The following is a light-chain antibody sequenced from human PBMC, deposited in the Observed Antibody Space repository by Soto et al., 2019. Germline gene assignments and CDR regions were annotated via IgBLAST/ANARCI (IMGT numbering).Light chain of an antibody. J-gene: IGKJ1*01. V-gene: IGKV3-11*01. Sequence: LVLTQSPATLSLSPGEGATLSCRASQSVSSYLAWYQQKPGQAPRLLIYDASNRATGIPARFSGSGSGTDFTLIISSLEPEDFAVYYCQQRSNWPVTFGLGTKVDIK. CDR3: QQRSNWPVT. CDR1: QSVSSY. CDR2: DAS.